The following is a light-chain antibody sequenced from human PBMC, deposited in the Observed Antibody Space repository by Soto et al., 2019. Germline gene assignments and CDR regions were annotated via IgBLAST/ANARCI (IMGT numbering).Light chain of an antibody. Sequence: QSVLTQPPSVSGSPGQSVIISCSGTSSDVGSYNRVSWYQQPPGTAPKLMIYEVSNRPSGVPDRFSGSKSGNTASLTISGLQAEDEADYYCSSFTSSSTYVSGTGTKVTVL. V-gene: IGLV2-18*02. CDR1: SSDVGSYNR. CDR2: EVS. J-gene: IGLJ1*01. CDR3: SSFTSSSTYV.